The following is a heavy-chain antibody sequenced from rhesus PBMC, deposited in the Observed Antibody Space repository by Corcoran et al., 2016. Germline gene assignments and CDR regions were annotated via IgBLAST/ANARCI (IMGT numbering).Heavy chain of an antibody. CDR3: ARHPYWGSGYFDY. Sequence: EVQLVESGGGLVQPGGSLRLSCAASGFTFSDHYMDWGRQAPGKGLEWVSSINSGSGSTTLYPDSVKGRFTISRDNAKNTVYLQMNSLRAEDTAVYYCARHPYWGSGYFDYWGQGVLVTVSS. D-gene: IGHD3-34*01. CDR1: GFTFSDHY. J-gene: IGHJ4*01. V-gene: IGHV3-110*02. CDR2: INSGSGSTT.